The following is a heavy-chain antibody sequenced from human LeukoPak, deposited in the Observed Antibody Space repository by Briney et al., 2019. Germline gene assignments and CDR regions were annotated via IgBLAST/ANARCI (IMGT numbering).Heavy chain of an antibody. V-gene: IGHV3-30-3*01. J-gene: IGHJ4*02. Sequence: GGSLRLSCAASGFTFSSYAMHWVRQAPGKGLEWVAGISYDGSNKYYADSVKGRFTISRDNSKNTLYLQMNSLRAEDTAVYYCAKDSMITFGGVIVPFDYWGQGTLVTVSS. CDR2: ISYDGSNK. D-gene: IGHD3-16*02. CDR1: GFTFSSYA. CDR3: AKDSMITFGGVIVPFDY.